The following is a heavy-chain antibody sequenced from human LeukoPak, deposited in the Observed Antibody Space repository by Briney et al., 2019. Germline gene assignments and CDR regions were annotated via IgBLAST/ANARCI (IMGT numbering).Heavy chain of an antibody. CDR2: IKSKTDGGTT. CDR3: TTDPTHTEWFGESHDAFDI. CDR1: GFTLSNAW. Sequence: PGGSLRLSCAASGFTLSNAWMSWVRQAPGKGLEWVGRIKSKTDGGTTDYAAPVKGRFTISRDDSKNTLYLQMNSLKTEDTAVYYCTTDPTHTEWFGESHDAFDIWGQGTMVTVSS. D-gene: IGHD3-10*01. V-gene: IGHV3-15*01. J-gene: IGHJ3*02.